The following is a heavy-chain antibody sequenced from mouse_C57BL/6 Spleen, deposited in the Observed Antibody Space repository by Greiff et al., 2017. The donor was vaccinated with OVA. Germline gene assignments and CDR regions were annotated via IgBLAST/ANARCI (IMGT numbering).Heavy chain of an antibody. CDR2: IDPNSGGT. J-gene: IGHJ1*03. Sequence: VQLQQPGAELVKPGASVKLSCKASGYTFTSYWMHWVKQRPGRGLEWIGRIDPNSGGTKSNEKFKSKATLTVDKPSSTAYMQRISLTSEDSAVYYGAREEAGYYGSSYWYFDVWGTGTTVTVSS. D-gene: IGHD1-1*01. CDR3: AREEAGYYGSSYWYFDV. CDR1: GYTFTSYW. V-gene: IGHV1-72*01.